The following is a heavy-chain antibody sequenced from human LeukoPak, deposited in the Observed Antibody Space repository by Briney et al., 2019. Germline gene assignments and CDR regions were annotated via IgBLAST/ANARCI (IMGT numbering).Heavy chain of an antibody. Sequence: ASVKVSCKASGYTFTSYYMHWVRQAPGQGLEWMGIINPSGGSTSYAQKFQGRVTMTRDTSTSTVYMELSSLRSEDTAVYYCGRVGESGDGYNSFDYRGQGTLVTVSS. J-gene: IGHJ4*02. V-gene: IGHV1-46*01. CDR1: GYTFTSYY. CDR3: GRVGESGDGYNSFDY. CDR2: INPSGGST. D-gene: IGHD5-24*01.